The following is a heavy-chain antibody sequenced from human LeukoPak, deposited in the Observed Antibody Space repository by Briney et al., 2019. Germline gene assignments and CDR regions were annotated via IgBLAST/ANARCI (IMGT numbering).Heavy chain of an antibody. CDR1: GYTFTSYG. CDR2: ISAYNGNT. CDR3: ARDPCSGGSCYGTRAFDY. V-gene: IGHV1-18*04. Sequence: ASVKVSCKASGYTFTSYGISWVRQAPGQGLEWMGWISAYNGNTNYAQKLQGRVTMTTDTSTSTAYMELRSLRSDGTAVYYCARDPCSGGSCYGTRAFDYWGQGTLVTVSS. J-gene: IGHJ4*02. D-gene: IGHD2-15*01.